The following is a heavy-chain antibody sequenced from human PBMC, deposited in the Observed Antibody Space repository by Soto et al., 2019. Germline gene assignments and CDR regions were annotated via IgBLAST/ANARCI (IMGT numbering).Heavy chain of an antibody. J-gene: IGHJ1*01. CDR1: GFTVSSNY. V-gene: IGHV3-53*01. CDR3: ARDRVESGYPEYFQH. Sequence: EVQLVESGGGLIQPGGSLRLSCAASGFTVSSNYMSWVRQAPGKGLEWVSVIYSGGSTYYADSVNGRFTISRDNSKNTLYLQMISVRAEDTAVYYCARDRVESGYPEYFQHWGQGTLVTVSS. CDR2: IYSGGST. D-gene: IGHD3-22*01.